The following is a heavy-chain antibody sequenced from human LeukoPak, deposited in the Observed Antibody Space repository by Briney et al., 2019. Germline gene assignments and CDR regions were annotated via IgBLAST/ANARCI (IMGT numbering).Heavy chain of an antibody. Sequence: SETLSLTCTVTGGSISSYYWSWIRQPPGKGLEWIGYIYYSGSTNYNPSLKSRVTISVDTSKNQFSLKLSSVTAADTAVYYCATLGFSSGYYYYFDHWGQGTLVTVSS. D-gene: IGHD3-22*01. CDR2: IYYSGST. CDR3: ATLGFSSGYYYYFDH. CDR1: GGSISSYY. J-gene: IGHJ4*02. V-gene: IGHV4-59*01.